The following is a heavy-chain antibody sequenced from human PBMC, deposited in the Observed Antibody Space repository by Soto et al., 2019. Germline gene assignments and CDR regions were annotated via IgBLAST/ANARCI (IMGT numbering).Heavy chain of an antibody. CDR2: ISRSGSTI. D-gene: IGHD6-19*01. V-gene: IGHV3-11*01. J-gene: IGHJ2*01. CDR3: AGNAGYSRGWYGWGWYFDL. Sequence: QVQLVESGGGLVKPEGSLRLSCAASGFTFSDYYMIWIRQAPGKGLEWVSYISRSGSTIYYADSVKGRFTISRDNAKNSLYLQMNSLRAEDTAVYYCAGNAGYSRGWYGWGWYFDLWGRGTLVTVSS. CDR1: GFTFSDYY.